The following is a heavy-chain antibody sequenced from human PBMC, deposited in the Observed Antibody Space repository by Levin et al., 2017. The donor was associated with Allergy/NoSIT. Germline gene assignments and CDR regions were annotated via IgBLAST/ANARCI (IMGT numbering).Heavy chain of an antibody. CDR2: ISGSGGST. CDR3: AKDEGSWYGGNWFDP. D-gene: IGHD6-13*01. Sequence: GASVKVSCAASRFTFSSYAMSWVRQAPGRGLEWVSAISGSGGSTYYADSVKGRFTISRDNSKNTLYLQMNSLRAEDTAVYYCAKDEGSWYGGNWFDPWGQGTLVTVSS. CDR1: RFTFSSYA. J-gene: IGHJ5*02. V-gene: IGHV3-23*01.